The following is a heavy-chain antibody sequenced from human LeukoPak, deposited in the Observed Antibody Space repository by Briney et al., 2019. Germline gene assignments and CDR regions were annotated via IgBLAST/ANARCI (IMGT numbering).Heavy chain of an antibody. V-gene: IGHV4-4*07. D-gene: IGHD6-13*01. CDR2: IYTSGST. CDR3: ARTPFPAAGTVFLFDY. CDR1: GGSISSYY. Sequence: SETLSLTCTVSGGSISSYYWSWIRQPAGKGLEWIGRIYTSGSTNYNPSLKSRVTMSVDTSKNQFSLKLSSVTAADTAVYYCARTPFPAAGTVFLFDYWGQGTLVSVSS. J-gene: IGHJ4*02.